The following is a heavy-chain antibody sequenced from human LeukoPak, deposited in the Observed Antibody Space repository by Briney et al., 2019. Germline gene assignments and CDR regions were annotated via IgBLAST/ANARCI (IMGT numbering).Heavy chain of an antibody. CDR1: GFTVSSNY. J-gene: IGHJ3*02. Sequence: GGSLRLSCAASGFTVSSNYMSWVRQAPGKGLQGVSDIYGGGSTYYSASVKGRFTIFRDNSKNKLYLQLNNTQTDDTAGWYCASYYDSSRNAFDIWGQGTMVTVSS. CDR3: ASYYDSSRNAFDI. V-gene: IGHV3-53*01. D-gene: IGHD3-22*01. CDR2: IYGGGST.